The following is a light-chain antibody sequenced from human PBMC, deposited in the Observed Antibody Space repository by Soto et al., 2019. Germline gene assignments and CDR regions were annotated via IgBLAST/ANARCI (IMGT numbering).Light chain of an antibody. Sequence: QSVLTQPPSVSGAPGQRVTISCTGSSSNIGAGYDVHWYQHLPGTAPKLLIYGNGNRPSGVHDRFSGSKSGTSASLAITGLQAEDEADYYCQSYDRSLSGVVFGGGTKLTVL. CDR2: GNG. V-gene: IGLV1-40*01. J-gene: IGLJ3*02. CDR3: QSYDRSLSGVV. CDR1: SSNIGAGYD.